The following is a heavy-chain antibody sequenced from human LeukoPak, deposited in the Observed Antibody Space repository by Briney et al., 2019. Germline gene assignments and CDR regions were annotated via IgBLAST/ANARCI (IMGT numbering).Heavy chain of an antibody. J-gene: IGHJ6*03. CDR3: AKGSSYGYNYYNYMDV. CDR2: ISWDGGST. V-gene: IGHV3-43*01. D-gene: IGHD5-18*01. Sequence: GGSLRLSCAASGFTFDDYTMHWVRQAPGKGLEWVSLISWDGGSTYYADSVKGRFTISRDNSKNSLYLQMNSLRTEDTALYYCAKGSSYGYNYYNYMDVWDKGTTVTVSS. CDR1: GFTFDDYT.